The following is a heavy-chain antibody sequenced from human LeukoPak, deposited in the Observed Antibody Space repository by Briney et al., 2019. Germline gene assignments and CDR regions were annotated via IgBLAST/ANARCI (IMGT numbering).Heavy chain of an antibody. V-gene: IGHV3-23*01. CDR1: GFTFSSYG. J-gene: IGHJ6*03. CDR2: ISGSGGST. D-gene: IGHD6-13*01. CDR3: AREGYSSSQYYYYYMDV. Sequence: GGSLRLSCAASGFTFSSYGMSWVRQAPGKGLEWVSAISGSGGSTYYADSVKGRFTISRDNAKNSLYLQMNSLRAEDTALYYCAREGYSSSQYYYYYMDVWGKGTTVTVSS.